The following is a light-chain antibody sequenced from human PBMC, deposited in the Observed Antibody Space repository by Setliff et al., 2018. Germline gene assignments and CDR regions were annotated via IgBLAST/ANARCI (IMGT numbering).Light chain of an antibody. Sequence: QSVLAQPPSASGSPGQSVTISCTGTGGLVGGYNYVSWYQQHPGKAPKLIIYEVAKRPSGVPDRFSGSNSGNTASLTVSGLQAEDEAYYYCLSYTSKTTHALFAGGTKSPS. CDR1: GGLVGGYNY. V-gene: IGLV2-8*01. CDR2: EVA. J-gene: IGLJ2*01. CDR3: LSYTSKTTHAL.